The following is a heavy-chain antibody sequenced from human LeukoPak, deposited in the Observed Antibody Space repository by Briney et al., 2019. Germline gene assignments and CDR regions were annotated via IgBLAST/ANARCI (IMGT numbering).Heavy chain of an antibody. Sequence: SETLSLTCTVSGGSISSYYWSWIRQPPGKGLECIGYIYYSGSTNYNPSLKSRVTISVDTSKNQFSLKLSSVTAADTAVYYCARDISFWSGYGMAVWGQGTTVTVSS. CDR2: IYYSGST. J-gene: IGHJ6*02. CDR3: ARDISFWSGYGMAV. D-gene: IGHD3-3*01. CDR1: GGSISSYY. V-gene: IGHV4-59*01.